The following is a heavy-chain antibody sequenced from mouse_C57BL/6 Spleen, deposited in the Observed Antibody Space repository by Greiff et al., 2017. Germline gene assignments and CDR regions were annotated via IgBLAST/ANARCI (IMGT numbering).Heavy chain of an antibody. CDR2: IYPGDGDT. CDR3: GGYGNLYYFDY. D-gene: IGHD2-1*01. CDR1: GYAFSSSW. Sequence: VQLQQSGPELVKPGASVKISCKASGYAFSSSWMNWVKQRPGKGLEWIGRIYPGDGDTNYKGKVKGKATITADQSSSTAYLQLSSLISEDAAVKFCGGYGNLYYFDYWGQGTTLTVSA. V-gene: IGHV1-82*01. J-gene: IGHJ2*01.